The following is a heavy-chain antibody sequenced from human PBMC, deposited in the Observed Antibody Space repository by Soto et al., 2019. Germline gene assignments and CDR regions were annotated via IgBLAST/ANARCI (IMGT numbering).Heavy chain of an antibody. Sequence: SETLSLTCTVSGVSITSDYWNWVRQPPGKGLEWIGYVYHSGTTNYNPSLKSRVTISLGTSRSQLSLRLTSVTAADTAVYYCVRGFYDGGGYSSPFDYWGQGILVTVSS. CDR1: GVSITSDY. V-gene: IGHV4-59*01. CDR2: VYHSGTT. CDR3: VRGFYDGGGYSSPFDY. J-gene: IGHJ4*02. D-gene: IGHD3-22*01.